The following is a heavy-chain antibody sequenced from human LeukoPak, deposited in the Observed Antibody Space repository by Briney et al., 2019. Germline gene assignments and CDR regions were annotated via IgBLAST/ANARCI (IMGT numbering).Heavy chain of an antibody. CDR3: ARFIAAPYYFDY. J-gene: IGHJ4*02. Sequence: GGSLRLSCAASGFTFSSYSMNWVRQAPGKGLEWVSFISSSRSYIYYADSVKGRFTISRDNAKNSPYLQMNSLRAEDTAVYYCARFIAAPYYFDYWGRETLVTVSS. CDR1: GFTFSSYS. V-gene: IGHV3-21*01. D-gene: IGHD6-13*01. CDR2: ISSSRSYI.